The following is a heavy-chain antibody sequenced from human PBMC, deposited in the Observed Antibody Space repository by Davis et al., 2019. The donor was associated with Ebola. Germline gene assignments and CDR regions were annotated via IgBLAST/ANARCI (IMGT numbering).Heavy chain of an antibody. CDR2: INHTGST. J-gene: IGHJ6*02. CDR1: GGSFSDYY. CDR3: ARAAHYNPGIAVAGSFGISYYYYGMDV. V-gene: IGHV4-34*01. Sequence: SETLSLTCAVFGGSFSDYYWTWIRQPPGKGLEWIGEINHTGSTSYNPSLKSRVTISVDTSKNQFSLKLTSVTAADTAVYYCARAAHYNPGIAVAGSFGISYYYYGMDVWGQGTTVTVSS. D-gene: IGHD6-19*01.